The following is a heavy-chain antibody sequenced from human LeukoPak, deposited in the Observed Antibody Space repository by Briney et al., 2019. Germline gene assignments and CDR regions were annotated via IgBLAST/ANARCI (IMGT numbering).Heavy chain of an antibody. CDR1: GGSISSSSYY. Sequence: SETLSLTCTVSGGSISSSSYYWGWIRQPPGKGLEWIGEINHSGSTNYNPSLKSRVTISVDTSKNQFSLKLSSVTAADTAVYYCARGVVLRFLEWLLYGIYYFDYWGQGTLVTVSS. J-gene: IGHJ4*02. D-gene: IGHD3-3*01. V-gene: IGHV4-39*07. CDR2: INHSGST. CDR3: ARGVVLRFLEWLLYGIYYFDY.